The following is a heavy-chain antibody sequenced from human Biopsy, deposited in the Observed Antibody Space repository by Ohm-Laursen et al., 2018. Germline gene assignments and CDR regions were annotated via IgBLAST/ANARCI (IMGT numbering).Heavy chain of an antibody. CDR2: SAPENGKT. V-gene: IGHV1-24*01. J-gene: IGHJ4*02. CDR3: AADINVWNVNY. D-gene: IGHD1-1*01. Sequence: ASVKVSCKVSGYTLTALSMHWVRQAPGRGLEWMGGSAPENGKTIYAQKFQGRITMTEDTSTDTAYMELSSLRSEDTAVYYCAADINVWNVNYWGQGTQVTVSS. CDR1: GYTLTALS.